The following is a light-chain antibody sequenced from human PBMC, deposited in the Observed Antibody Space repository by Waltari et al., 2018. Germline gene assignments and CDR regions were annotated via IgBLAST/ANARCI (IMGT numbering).Light chain of an antibody. CDR3: CSYAGGSTYV. J-gene: IGLJ1*01. Sequence: QSALTQPASVSGSPGQSITISCTGTSSDVGSYNLVSWYQQHPGKAPKLMIYEGSKRPSGVSNRFSVSKSGNTASLTIAGLQAEDEADYYCCSYAGGSTYVFGTGTKVTVL. CDR1: SSDVGSYNL. CDR2: EGS. V-gene: IGLV2-23*01.